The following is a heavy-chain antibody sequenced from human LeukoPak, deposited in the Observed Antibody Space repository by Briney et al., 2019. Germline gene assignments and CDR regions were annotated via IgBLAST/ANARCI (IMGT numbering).Heavy chain of an antibody. CDR1: GYTFASYG. D-gene: IGHD3-3*01. Sequence: ASVKVSCKASGYTFASYGISWVRQAPGQGVEWMGWISAYNGNTNYAQKLQGRVTMTTDTSTSTAYLELRSLRSDDTAVYYCARGNSNYDFWSGYYRPYYYYYYMDVWGKGTTVTVSS. CDR2: ISAYNGNT. J-gene: IGHJ6*03. CDR3: ARGNSNYDFWSGYYRPYYYYYYMDV. V-gene: IGHV1-18*01.